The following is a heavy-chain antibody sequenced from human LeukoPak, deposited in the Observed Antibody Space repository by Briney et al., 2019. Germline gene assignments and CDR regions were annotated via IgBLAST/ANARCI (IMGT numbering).Heavy chain of an antibody. Sequence: SETLSLTCTVSGGSISSYYWSWIRQPPGKGLEWIGYIYYSGSTYYNPSLKSRVTISVDTSKNQFSLKLSSVTAADTAVYYCARDSLRYGDYLGAFDIWGQGTMVTVSS. CDR3: ARDSLRYGDYLGAFDI. V-gene: IGHV4-59*12. D-gene: IGHD4-17*01. CDR2: IYYSGST. CDR1: GGSISSYY. J-gene: IGHJ3*02.